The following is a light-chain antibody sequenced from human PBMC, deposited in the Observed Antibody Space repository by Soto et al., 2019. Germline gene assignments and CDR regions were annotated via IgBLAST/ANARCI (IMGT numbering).Light chain of an antibody. CDR1: SSDVGLYDY. CDR2: AVS. J-gene: IGLJ1*01. Sequence: QSARTHPASVSWSPGQSITISCTGTSSDVGLYDYVSWYQQHPGKAPQLMIYAVSNRPSGVSNRFSASKSGNTASLFISGLQAEEQADYYCSSYTSDSYYVFGSGTKVTVL. CDR3: SSYTSDSYYV. V-gene: IGLV2-14*01.